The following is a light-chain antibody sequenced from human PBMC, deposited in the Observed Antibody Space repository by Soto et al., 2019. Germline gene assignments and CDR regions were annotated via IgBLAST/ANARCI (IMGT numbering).Light chain of an antibody. CDR1: QSVSTY. Sequence: EIVMTQSPATLSVSPGERATLSCRASQSVSTYLAWYQQRPGQAPRLLIYDASYRATDIPPRFSGSGSGTDFTLTISRLEPEDFAVYYCQQYDSSPRTFGQGTKVDIK. CDR3: QQYDSSPRT. V-gene: IGKV3-20*01. J-gene: IGKJ1*01. CDR2: DAS.